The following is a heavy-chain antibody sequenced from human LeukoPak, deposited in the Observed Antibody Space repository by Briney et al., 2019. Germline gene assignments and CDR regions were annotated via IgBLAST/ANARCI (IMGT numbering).Heavy chain of an antibody. J-gene: IGHJ6*02. V-gene: IGHV4-34*01. CDR2: INHSGST. CDR3: ARVGSSGYYYYYGMDV. D-gene: IGHD3-22*01. Sequence: SETLSLTCAVYGGPFSGYYWSWIRQPPGKGLEWIGEINHSGSTNYNPSLKSRVTISVDTSKNQFSLKLSSVTAADTAVYYCARVGSSGYYYYYGMDVWGQGTTVTVSS. CDR1: GGPFSGYY.